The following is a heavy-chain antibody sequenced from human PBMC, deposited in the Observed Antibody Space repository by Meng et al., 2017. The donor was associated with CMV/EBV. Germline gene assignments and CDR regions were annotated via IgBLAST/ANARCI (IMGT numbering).Heavy chain of an antibody. CDR3: AKDYDSSGLEAYYFDY. CDR1: GFTFSSYA. V-gene: IGHV3-23*01. D-gene: IGHD3-22*01. Sequence: GESLKISCAASGFTFSSYAMSWVRQAPGKGLEWVSAISGSGGSTYYADSVKGRFTISRDNSKNTLYLQMNSLRAEDTAVYYCAKDYDSSGLEAYYFDYWGQGTLVTVSS. J-gene: IGHJ4*02. CDR2: ISGSGGST.